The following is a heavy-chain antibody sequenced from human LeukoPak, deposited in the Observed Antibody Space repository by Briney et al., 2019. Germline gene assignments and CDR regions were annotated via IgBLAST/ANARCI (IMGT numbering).Heavy chain of an antibody. CDR3: ARDPPTRQYTNSFSLDY. CDR1: GFTFSSYW. Sequence: GGSLRLSCAASGFTFSSYWMHWVRQAPGKGLVWVSRINTDGSSTTYADSVKGRFTISRDNAKNTLYLQMNSLRAEDTAVYYCARDPPTRQYTNSFSLDYWGQGTLVTVSS. D-gene: IGHD6-13*01. CDR2: INTDGSST. V-gene: IGHV3-74*01. J-gene: IGHJ4*02.